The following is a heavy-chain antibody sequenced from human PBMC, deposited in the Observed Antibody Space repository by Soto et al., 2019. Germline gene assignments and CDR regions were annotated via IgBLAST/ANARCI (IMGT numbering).Heavy chain of an antibody. D-gene: IGHD2-2*01. CDR2: IYYSGRT. V-gene: IGHV4-59*08. Sequence: PSETLSLTCTVSGGSINNYYWSWIRQPPGKGLEWIGYIYYSGRTSYNPSLKSRVTISVDTSKNQFSLKLSSVTAADTAVYYCARLGGYCSSTGCYGYYALDVWGQGTTVTVSS. CDR3: ARLGGYCSSTGCYGYYALDV. CDR1: GGSINNYY. J-gene: IGHJ6*02.